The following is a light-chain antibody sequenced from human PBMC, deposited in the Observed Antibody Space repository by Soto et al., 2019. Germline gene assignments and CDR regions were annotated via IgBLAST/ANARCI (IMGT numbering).Light chain of an antibody. V-gene: IGKV3-20*01. CDR1: QSVISSY. Sequence: IVVTQSPATLTLSRGERATLSXRASQSVISSYLAWYQRKPGXAPRLXXDGXSSRATGSPDRLSGSGSGTDFTLTISRLEPEDFAVYYCQQYGSSKWTFGQGTKVDIK. J-gene: IGKJ1*01. CDR2: GXS. CDR3: QQYGSSKWT.